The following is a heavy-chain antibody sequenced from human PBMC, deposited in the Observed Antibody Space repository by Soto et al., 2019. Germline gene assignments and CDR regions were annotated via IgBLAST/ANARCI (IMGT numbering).Heavy chain of an antibody. CDR3: AKSQEIGTHFSDS. V-gene: IGHV3-13*01. CDR1: GFTFSGFD. Sequence: EVQLVESGGKWVQPGGSLRLSCEASGFTFSGFDMHWVRQPTGKGLEWVSSIGTAGDTYYAVSVKGRFTISRDNAKNSLSLQMNSLRAGDMAVYFCAKSQEIGTHFSDSWGQGTQVTVSS. CDR2: IGTAGDT. D-gene: IGHD6-13*01. J-gene: IGHJ4*02.